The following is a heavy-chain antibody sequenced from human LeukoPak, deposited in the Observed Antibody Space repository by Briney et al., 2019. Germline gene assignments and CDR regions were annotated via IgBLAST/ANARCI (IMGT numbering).Heavy chain of an antibody. CDR3: ARDLGTAMVPGYAFDI. CDR2: ISSSRRTI. D-gene: IGHD5-18*01. Sequence: GGSLRLSCAASGFTFSSYAMNWVRQAPGKGLEWVSYISSSRRTIYYADSVKGRFTISRDNAKNSLYLQMNSLRDEDTAVYYCARDLGTAMVPGYAFDIWGQGTMVTVSS. J-gene: IGHJ3*02. V-gene: IGHV3-48*02. CDR1: GFTFSSYA.